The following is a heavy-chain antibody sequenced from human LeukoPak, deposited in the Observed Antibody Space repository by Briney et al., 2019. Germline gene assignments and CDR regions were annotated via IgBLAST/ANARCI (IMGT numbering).Heavy chain of an antibody. CDR1: GYTFTGYY. V-gene: IGHV1-2*02. CDR2: INPNSGGT. J-gene: IGHJ5*02. CDR3: ARGASGVYTDTTSWFDP. D-gene: IGHD6-13*01. Sequence: ASVKVSCKASGYTFTGYYMHWVRQAPGQGLEWMGWINPNSGGTNYAQKFQGRVTMTRDTSISTAYMELSRLRSDDTAVYYCARGASGVYTDTTSWFDPWGQGTLVTVSS.